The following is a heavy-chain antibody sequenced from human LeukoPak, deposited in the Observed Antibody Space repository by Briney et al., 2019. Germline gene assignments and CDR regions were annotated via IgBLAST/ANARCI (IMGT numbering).Heavy chain of an antibody. V-gene: IGHV1-69*13. Sequence: WAPVKVSCKASGGTFSSYAISWVRQAPGQGLEWMGGIIPIFGTANYAQKFQGRVTITADESTSTAYMELSSLRSEDTAVYYCATSRHPGPLAAADSFDYWGQGTLVTVSS. D-gene: IGHD6-13*01. CDR3: ATSRHPGPLAAADSFDY. CDR1: GGTFSSYA. CDR2: IIPIFGTA. J-gene: IGHJ4*02.